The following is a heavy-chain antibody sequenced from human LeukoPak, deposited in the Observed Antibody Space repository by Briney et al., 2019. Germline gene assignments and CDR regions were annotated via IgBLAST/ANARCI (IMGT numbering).Heavy chain of an antibody. CDR3: AGTYYYDSSGYHYFDY. CDR2: IYYSGST. D-gene: IGHD3-22*01. CDR1: GGSISSYY. V-gene: IGHV4-59*01. J-gene: IGHJ4*02. Sequence: PSETLSLTCTVSGGSISSYYWSWIRQPPGKGLEWIGYIYYSGSTNYNPSLKSRVTISADTSKNQFSLKLSSVTAADTAVYYCAGTYYYDSSGYHYFDYWGQGTLVTVSS.